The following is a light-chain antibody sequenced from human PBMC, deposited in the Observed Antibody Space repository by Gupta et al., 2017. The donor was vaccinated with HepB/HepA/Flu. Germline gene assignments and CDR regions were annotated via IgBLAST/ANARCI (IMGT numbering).Light chain of an antibody. CDR1: QSLRHSNGYNY. V-gene: IGKV2-28*01. J-gene: IGKJ1*01. CDR2: LGS. CDR3: MQALQTPRT. Sequence: DIVMNQSPLSLPVTPGEPASISCRSSQSLRHSNGYNYLNWFLQKPVQSPQLLLYLGSNRASGVPDRFSGSGSGTDFTLKISRVEAEDVGIYYCMQALQTPRTFGQGTKVEIK.